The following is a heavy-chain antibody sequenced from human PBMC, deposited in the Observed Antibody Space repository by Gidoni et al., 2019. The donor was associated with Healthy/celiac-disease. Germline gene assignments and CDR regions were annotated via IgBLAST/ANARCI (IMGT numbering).Heavy chain of an antibody. J-gene: IGHJ2*01. D-gene: IGHD3-22*01. CDR2: INHSGST. CDR1: GGSFSGYY. V-gene: IGHV4-34*01. Sequence: QVQIQQWGAGLLKPSETLSLPCAVYGGSFSGYYWSWIRQPPGKGLEWIGEINHSGSTNYNPSLKSRVTISVDTSKNQFSLKLSSVTAADTAVYYCARVRPTDSSGHYWYFDLWGRGTLVTVSS. CDR3: ARVRPTDSSGHYWYFDL.